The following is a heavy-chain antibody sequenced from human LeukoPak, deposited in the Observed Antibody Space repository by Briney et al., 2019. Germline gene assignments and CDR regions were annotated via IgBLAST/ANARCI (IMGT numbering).Heavy chain of an antibody. J-gene: IGHJ5*02. CDR3: AREVLGYLSA. CDR2: IYYSGST. Sequence: PSETLSLTCTVSGGSISSYYSSWIRQPPGKGLEWIGYIYYSGSTNYNPSLKSRVTISVDTSKNQFSLKLSSVTAADTAVYYCAREVLGYLSAWGQGTLVTVSS. D-gene: IGHD5-18*01. V-gene: IGHV4-59*01. CDR1: GGSISSYY.